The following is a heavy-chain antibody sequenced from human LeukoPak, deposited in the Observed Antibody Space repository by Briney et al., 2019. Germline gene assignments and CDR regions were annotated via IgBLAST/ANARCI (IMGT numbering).Heavy chain of an antibody. CDR3: ARGDIVVVPAAMGAFCWFDP. V-gene: IGHV4-34*01. CDR1: GGSFSGYY. D-gene: IGHD2-2*01. J-gene: IGHJ5*02. CDR2: INHSGST. Sequence: SETLSLTCAVYGGSFSGYYWSWIRQPPGKGLEWIGEINHSGSTNYNPSLKSRVNISVDTSKNQFSLKLSSVTAADTAVYYCARGDIVVVPAAMGAFCWFDPWGQGTLVTVSS.